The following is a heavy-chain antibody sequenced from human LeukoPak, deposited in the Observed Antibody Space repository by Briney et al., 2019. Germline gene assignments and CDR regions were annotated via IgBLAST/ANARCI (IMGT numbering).Heavy chain of an antibody. D-gene: IGHD6-19*01. CDR1: GYTFTGYY. V-gene: IGHV1-2*02. CDR3: ATREGYSSGWNYYYYMDV. J-gene: IGHJ6*03. CDR2: INPNSGGT. Sequence: GASVKVSCKASGYTFTGYYMHWVRQAPGQGLEWMGWINPNSGGTNYAQKFQGRVTMTRDTSISTAYMELSRLRSDDTAVYYCATREGYSSGWNYYYYMDVWGKGTTVTVSS.